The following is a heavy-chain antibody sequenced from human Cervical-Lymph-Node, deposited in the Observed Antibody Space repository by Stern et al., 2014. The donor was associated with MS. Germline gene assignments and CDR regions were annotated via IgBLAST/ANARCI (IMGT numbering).Heavy chain of an antibody. V-gene: IGHV1-69*06. J-gene: IGHJ3*02. CDR1: GGTFSSYA. CDR2: IIPLFGTA. D-gene: IGHD7-27*01. Sequence: VQLVESGADVQKPGSSVKVSCKASGGTFSSYAINWVRQAPGQGLEWMGGIIPLFGTAHYAQQFQGRVTISADTSTNTVYMELYRLRYDDTAVYYCARDETGVAFDIWGQGTMVTVSS. CDR3: ARDETGVAFDI.